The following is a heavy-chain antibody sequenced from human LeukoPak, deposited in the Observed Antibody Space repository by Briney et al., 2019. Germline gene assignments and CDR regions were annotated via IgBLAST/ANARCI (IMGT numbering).Heavy chain of an antibody. D-gene: IGHD3-3*01. V-gene: IGHV4-34*01. CDR2: INHSGST. CDR3: ARRGELWSGYYGKKPYYYYYYMDV. Sequence: SETLSLTCAVYGGSFSGYYWSWIRQPPGKGLEWIGEINHSGSTNYNPSPKSRVTISVDTSKNQFSLKLSSVTAADTAVYYCARRGELWSGYYGKKPYYYYYYMDVWGKGTTVTVSS. J-gene: IGHJ6*03. CDR1: GGSFSGYY.